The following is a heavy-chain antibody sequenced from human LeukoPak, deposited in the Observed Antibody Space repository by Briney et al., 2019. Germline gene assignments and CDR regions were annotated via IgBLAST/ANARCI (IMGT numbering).Heavy chain of an antibody. CDR2: ISAYNGNT. V-gene: IGHV1-18*01. Sequence: PGGSLRLSCAASGFTFSSYAMSWVRQATGQGLEWMGWISAYNGNTNYAQKLQGRVTMTTDTSTSTAYMELRSLRSDDTAVYYCARDYGGGLWFGDKNSNFYYYYGMDVWGQGTTVTVSS. CDR3: ARDYGGGLWFGDKNSNFYYYYGMDV. CDR1: GFTFSSYA. J-gene: IGHJ6*02. D-gene: IGHD3-10*01.